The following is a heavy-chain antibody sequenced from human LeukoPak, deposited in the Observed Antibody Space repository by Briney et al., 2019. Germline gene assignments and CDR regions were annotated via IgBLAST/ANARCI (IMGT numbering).Heavy chain of an antibody. J-gene: IGHJ4*02. Sequence: PSETLSLTCTVSGGSISSYYWSWIRQPPGKGLEWIGYIYHSGSTNYNPSLKSRVTISVDTSKNQFSLKLSSVAAADTAVYYCASLSGSYGGVYWGQGTLVTVSS. CDR2: IYHSGST. CDR3: ASLSGSYGGVY. CDR1: GGSISSYY. D-gene: IGHD1-26*01. V-gene: IGHV4-59*08.